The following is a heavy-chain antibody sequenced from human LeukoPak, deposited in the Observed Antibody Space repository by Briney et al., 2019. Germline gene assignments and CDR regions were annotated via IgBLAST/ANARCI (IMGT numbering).Heavy chain of an antibody. CDR3: AREGYSSRNFDY. J-gene: IGHJ4*02. D-gene: IGHD6-13*01. Sequence: SVKVSCKASGYTFTGYYMHWVRQAPGQGLEWMGGIIPIFGTANYAQKFQGRVTITADKSTSTAYMELSSLRSEDTAVYYCAREGYSSRNFDYWGQGTLVTVSS. V-gene: IGHV1-69*06. CDR2: IIPIFGTA. CDR1: GYTFTGYY.